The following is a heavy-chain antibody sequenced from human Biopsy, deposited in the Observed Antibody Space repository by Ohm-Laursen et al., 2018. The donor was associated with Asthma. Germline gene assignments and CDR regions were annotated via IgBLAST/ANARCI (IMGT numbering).Heavy chain of an antibody. CDR3: ARVVSYGDIYFGIDV. Sequence: SQTLSLTCTVSGAYIGTPDYHWSWIRQSPGKGLEWIGFVFYSGTTHYSRSLERRLYISIDTARNEFSMRLRSLTAADTAVYLCARVVSYGDIYFGIDVWGPGNTVVVS. CDR1: GAYIGTPDYH. CDR2: VFYSGTT. J-gene: IGHJ6*02. D-gene: IGHD4-17*01. V-gene: IGHV4-30-4*01.